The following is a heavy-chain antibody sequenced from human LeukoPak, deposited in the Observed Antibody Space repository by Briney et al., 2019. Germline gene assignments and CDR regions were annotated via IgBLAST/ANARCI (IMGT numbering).Heavy chain of an antibody. CDR2: INWNSDSI. CDR1: GFTFDDYA. Sequence: GGSLRLSCAVSGFTFDDYAMHWVRQVPGKGLEWVSGINWNSDSIGYADSVKGRFTTSRDSAKNSLYLQMNSLRAEDTAVYYCARDMGPDAFDIWGQGTMVTVSS. CDR3: ARDMGPDAFDI. V-gene: IGHV3-9*01. J-gene: IGHJ3*02. D-gene: IGHD1-26*01.